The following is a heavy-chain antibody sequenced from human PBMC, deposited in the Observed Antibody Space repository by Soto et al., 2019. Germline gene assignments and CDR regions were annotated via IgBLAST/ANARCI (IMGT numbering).Heavy chain of an antibody. Sequence: GGSLRLSCEASGFTFSNCAMSWVRQAPGKGLEWVSGISGTGRSTFYADSVKDRFTISRDNSKNTVYLQMSGLRAEDTAVYFCAKGNTSGWYFFDYWGQGTPVTVSS. CDR3: AKGNTSGWYFFDY. CDR2: ISGTGRST. CDR1: GFTFSNCA. V-gene: IGHV3-23*01. D-gene: IGHD6-19*01. J-gene: IGHJ4*02.